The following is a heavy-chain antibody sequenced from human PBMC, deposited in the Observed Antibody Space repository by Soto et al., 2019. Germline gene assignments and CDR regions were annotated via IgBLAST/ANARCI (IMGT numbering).Heavy chain of an antibody. CDR1: GFTFSSYG. D-gene: IGHD3-3*01. J-gene: IGHJ6*02. CDR2: ISYDGSNK. CDR3: AKDRTIFGVVEYYYYGMDV. V-gene: IGHV3-30*18. Sequence: PGGSLRLSCAASGFTFSSYGMHWVRQAPGKGLEWVAVISYDGSNKYYADSVKGRFTISRDNSKNTLYLQMNSLRAEDTAVYYCAKDRTIFGVVEYYYYGMDVWGQGTTVTVSS.